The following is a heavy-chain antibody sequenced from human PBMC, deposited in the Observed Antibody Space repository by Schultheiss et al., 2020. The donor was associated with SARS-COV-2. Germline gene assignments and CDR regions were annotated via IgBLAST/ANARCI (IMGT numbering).Heavy chain of an antibody. CDR1: GGSISSYY. D-gene: IGHD4-23*01. CDR3: AITGGNNYYYYGMDV. Sequence: SETLSLTCTVSGGSISSYYWSWIRQPPGKGLEWIGYIYYSGSTNYNPSLKSRVTISVDTSKNQFSLKLSSVTAADTAVYYCAITGGNNYYYYGMDVWGQGTTVTVSS. V-gene: IGHV4-59*12. CDR2: IYYSGST. J-gene: IGHJ6*02.